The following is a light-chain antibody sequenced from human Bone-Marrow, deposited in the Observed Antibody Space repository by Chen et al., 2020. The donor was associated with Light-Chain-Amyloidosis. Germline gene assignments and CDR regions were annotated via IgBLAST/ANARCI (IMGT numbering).Light chain of an antibody. V-gene: IGLV3-21*02. CDR2: DDS. CDR1: NIGSTS. J-gene: IGLJ3*02. CDR3: QVWARSSDRPV. Sequence: SYVLTQPSSVSGAPGQTATIACGGNNIGSTSVHWYQQTPSQAPLLVVYDDSERHSGIPERLSGSNSGNTATLTISRVEAGDEADYYCQVWARSSDRPVFGGGTKLTVL.